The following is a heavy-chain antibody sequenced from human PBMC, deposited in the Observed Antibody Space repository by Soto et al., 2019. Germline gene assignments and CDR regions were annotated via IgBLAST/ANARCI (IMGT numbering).Heavy chain of an antibody. Sequence: SLTCSVSGGSINSGGYFWSWTRQHPGKGLEWIGHIYNSGSTDYNPSLKSRVIISRDTSKNQFSLKVSSVTAEDTAVYYCARDPRGSNLPLDYYYYGMDVWGQGTTVTVSS. CDR3: ARDPRGSNLPLDYYYYGMDV. CDR2: IYNSGST. V-gene: IGHV4-31*03. CDR1: GGSINSGGYF. D-gene: IGHD1-26*01. J-gene: IGHJ6*02.